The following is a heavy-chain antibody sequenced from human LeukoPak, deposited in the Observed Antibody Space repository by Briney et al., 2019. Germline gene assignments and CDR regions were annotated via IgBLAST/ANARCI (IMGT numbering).Heavy chain of an antibody. V-gene: IGHV3-66*01. J-gene: IGHJ5*02. D-gene: IGHD3-10*01. CDR1: GFTVSSNY. Sequence: PGGSLRLSCAASGFTVSSNYMNWVRQAPGKGLEWVSVIYSGGSTYYADSVKGRFTISRDNSKNTLYLQMNSLRAEDTAVYYCARSPHLYYGSGSPYHWFDPWGQGTLVTVSS. CDR3: ARSPHLYYGSGSPYHWFDP. CDR2: IYSGGST.